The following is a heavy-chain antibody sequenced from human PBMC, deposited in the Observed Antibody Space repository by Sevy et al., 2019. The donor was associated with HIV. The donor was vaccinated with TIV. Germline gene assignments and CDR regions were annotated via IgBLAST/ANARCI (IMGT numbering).Heavy chain of an antibody. V-gene: IGHV3-30*04. CDR3: ARSITVPYDSSGYYYYYYYGMDV. CDR1: GFTFSSYA. Sequence: GESLKISCAASGFTFSSYAMHWVRQAPGKGLEWVAVISYDGSNKYYAGSVKGRFTISRDNSKNTLYLQMNSLRAEDTAVYYCARSITVPYDSSGYYYYYYYGMDVWGQGTTVTVSS. CDR2: ISYDGSNK. D-gene: IGHD3-22*01. J-gene: IGHJ6*02.